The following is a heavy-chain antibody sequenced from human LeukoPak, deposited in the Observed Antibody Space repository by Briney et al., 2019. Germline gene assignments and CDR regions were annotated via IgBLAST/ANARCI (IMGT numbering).Heavy chain of an antibody. CDR1: GYTFSSYD. J-gene: IGHJ1*01. Sequence: ASVKVSCKASGYTFSSYDINWVRQATGQGLEWMGWMNPNSGNTGYAQKFQGRVTITRNTSISTACMELSSLRSEDTAVYYCARVAAIAARPGGYFQHWGQGTLVTVSS. CDR2: MNPNSGNT. V-gene: IGHV1-8*03. D-gene: IGHD6-6*01. CDR3: ARVAAIAARPGGYFQH.